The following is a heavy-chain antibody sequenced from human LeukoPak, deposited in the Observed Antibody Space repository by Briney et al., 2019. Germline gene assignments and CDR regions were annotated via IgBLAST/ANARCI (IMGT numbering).Heavy chain of an antibody. CDR2: IYYSGST. Sequence: PSETLSLTCTVSGGSISSSSYYWGWIRRPPGKGLEWIGSIYYSGSTYYNPSLKSRVTISVDTSKNQFSLKLSSVTAADTAVYYCSSYDFFIPAPSNGMDVWGQGTTVTVSS. V-gene: IGHV4-39*01. CDR3: SSYDFFIPAPSNGMDV. J-gene: IGHJ6*02. CDR1: GGSISSSSYY. D-gene: IGHD3-3*01.